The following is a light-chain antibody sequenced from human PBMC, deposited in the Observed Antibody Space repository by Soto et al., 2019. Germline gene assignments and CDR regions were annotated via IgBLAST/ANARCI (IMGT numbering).Light chain of an antibody. CDR2: EVS. CDR1: SSDVGSYHL. CDR3: CSYAGSSTFL. Sequence: QSALTQPASVSGSPGQSITISCTGTSSDVGSYHLVSWYQQHPGKAPKLIIYEVSKRPSGVSNRFSGSKSGNTASLTISGLQAEDEADYYCCSYAGSSTFLFGTGTKVTVL. J-gene: IGLJ1*01. V-gene: IGLV2-23*02.